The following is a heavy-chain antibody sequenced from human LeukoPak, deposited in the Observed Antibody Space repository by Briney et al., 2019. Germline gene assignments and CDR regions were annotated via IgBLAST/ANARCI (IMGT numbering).Heavy chain of an antibody. J-gene: IGHJ1*01. CDR2: IYPDDSDT. V-gene: IGHV5-51*01. CDR3: ARLPPEAMGRSQGYVQH. D-gene: IGHD5-18*01. CDR1: GYSFTNYW. Sequence: GESLKISCKASGYSFTNYWIAWVRQMPGKGLEWMGIIYPDDSDTRYSPSFHGQVIISADKPSSTAYLQWSSLKASDTAMYYCARLPPEAMGRSQGYVQHWGQGTLVTVSS.